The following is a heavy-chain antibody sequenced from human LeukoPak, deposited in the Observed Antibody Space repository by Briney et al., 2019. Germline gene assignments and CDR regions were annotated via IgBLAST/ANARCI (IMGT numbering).Heavy chain of an antibody. Sequence: GESLKISCKGSGYIFTSYWIGWVRQVPGKGLEWMGIIYPGDSDTRYSPSFQGQVTISADKSISASYLQWISLKASDTAMYYCARHATCTSTSCYAFDIWGQGTMVTVSS. CDR1: GYIFTSYW. J-gene: IGHJ3*02. V-gene: IGHV5-51*01. CDR2: IYPGDSDT. D-gene: IGHD2-2*01. CDR3: ARHATCTSTSCYAFDI.